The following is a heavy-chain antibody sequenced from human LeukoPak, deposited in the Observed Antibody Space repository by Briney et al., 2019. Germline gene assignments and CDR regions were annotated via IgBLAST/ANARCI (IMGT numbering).Heavy chain of an antibody. CDR3: ASEGYGGSSDAFDI. Sequence: PGGSLRLSCAASGFTFSDYYMSWIRQAPGKGLEWVSYITSSGSAIYYADSVKGRFTISRDNAKNSLYLQMSSLRAEDTAVYYCASEGYGGSSDAFDIWGQGTMVTVSS. CDR2: ITSSGSAI. J-gene: IGHJ3*02. D-gene: IGHD4-23*01. CDR1: GFTFSDYY. V-gene: IGHV3-11*04.